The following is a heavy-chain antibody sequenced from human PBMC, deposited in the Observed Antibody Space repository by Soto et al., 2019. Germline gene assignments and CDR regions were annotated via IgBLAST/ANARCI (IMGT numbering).Heavy chain of an antibody. Sequence: QVQLVESGGGLVKPGGSLRLSCAASGFSFSAHYMTWIRQAPGKGLEWVSYIRGSGSTIYYADSVKGRFTVSRDNAKNSLYLQMNSLRAEDTAVYYCAGDPYYYASNYWGQGTLVIVSS. D-gene: IGHD3-10*01. V-gene: IGHV3-11*01. CDR2: IRGSGSTI. CDR3: AGDPYYYASNY. J-gene: IGHJ4*02. CDR1: GFSFSAHY.